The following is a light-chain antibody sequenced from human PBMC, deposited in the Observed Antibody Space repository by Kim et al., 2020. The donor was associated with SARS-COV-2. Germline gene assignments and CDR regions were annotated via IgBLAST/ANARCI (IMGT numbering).Light chain of an antibody. J-gene: IGLJ3*02. CDR3: SSYTISNTLVV. CDR1: SSDIGGYNY. Sequence: QSALTQPPSASGSPGQSITISCTGTSSDIGGYNYVSWYQQHPGKAPKLMIYGVTNRPSGVSNRFSGSKSGNTASLTISGLQAEDEADYYCSSYTISNTLVVFGGGTQLTVL. V-gene: IGLV2-14*03. CDR2: GVT.